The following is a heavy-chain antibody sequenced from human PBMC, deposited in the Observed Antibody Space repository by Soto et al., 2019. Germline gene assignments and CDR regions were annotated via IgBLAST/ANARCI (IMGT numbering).Heavy chain of an antibody. CDR1: GFTFTDFT. J-gene: IGHJ3*02. CDR3: ARRPDAFDI. V-gene: IGHV3-23*01. CDR2: ISVDGLST. Sequence: PGRSLTLSCAGSGFTFTDFTMTWVRQAPGKGLEWVSAISVDGLSTYYAGSVKGRFTISRDNSKTTLYLQMKSLRAEDTAVYYCARRPDAFDIWGRGTMVTGSS.